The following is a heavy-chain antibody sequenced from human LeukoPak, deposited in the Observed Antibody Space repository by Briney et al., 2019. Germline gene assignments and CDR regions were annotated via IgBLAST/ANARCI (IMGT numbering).Heavy chain of an antibody. D-gene: IGHD3-3*01. Sequence: SETLSLTCTVSGGSISSGGYYWSWIRQHPGKGLEWIGYIYYSGSTYYNPSLKSRVTISVDTSKNQFSLKLSSVTAADTAVYFCARRDFWSGYFDSWGQGTLVTVSS. CDR3: ARRDFWSGYFDS. J-gene: IGHJ4*02. CDR2: IYYSGST. V-gene: IGHV4-31*03. CDR1: GGSISSGGYY.